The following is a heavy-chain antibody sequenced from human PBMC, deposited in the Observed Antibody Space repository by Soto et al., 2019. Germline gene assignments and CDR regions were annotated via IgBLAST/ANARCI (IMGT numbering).Heavy chain of an antibody. CDR1: GFTFSDHA. CDR3: VKEGKRGVEGFDF. Sequence: EMQLLESGGDLVQPGGSLRLSCATSGFTFSDHAMHWVRQAPGEGLEWVSGIRGDLVTTPYADSVKGRFTISRDNSKNTLYLQMNSLRAEDTAIYYCVKEGKRGVEGFDFWGQGTLVTVSS. D-gene: IGHD3-10*01. J-gene: IGHJ4*02. CDR2: IRGDLVTT. V-gene: IGHV3-23*01.